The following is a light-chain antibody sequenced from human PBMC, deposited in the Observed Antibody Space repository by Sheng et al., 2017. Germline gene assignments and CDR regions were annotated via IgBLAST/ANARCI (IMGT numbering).Light chain of an antibody. Sequence: PGERATLSCRTSQTITRYLAWYQQKPGQAPRLLIYDASKRATGIPARFSGSGSGTDFTLTISSLEPEDFAVYLCQQRTGWPTFGGGTKVEI. CDR2: DAS. CDR1: QTITRY. V-gene: IGKV3-11*01. J-gene: IGKJ4*01. CDR3: QQRTGWPT.